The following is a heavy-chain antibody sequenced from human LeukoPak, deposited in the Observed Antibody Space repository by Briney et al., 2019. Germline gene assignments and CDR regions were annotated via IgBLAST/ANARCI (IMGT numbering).Heavy chain of an antibody. CDR3: AKLESADNNWNYFDY. D-gene: IGHD1-1*01. V-gene: IGHV3-30*18. CDR1: GFTFSSYG. CDR2: ISYDGSNK. J-gene: IGHJ4*02. Sequence: GGSLRLSCAASGFTFSSYGMHWVRQAPGKGLEWVAVISYDGSNKYYADSVKGRFTISRDNSKNTLYLQMNSLRAEDTAVYYCAKLESADNNWNYFDYWGQGTLVTVSS.